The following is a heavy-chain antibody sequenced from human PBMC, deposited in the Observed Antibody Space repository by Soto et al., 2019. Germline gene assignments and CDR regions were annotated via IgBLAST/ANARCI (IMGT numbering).Heavy chain of an antibody. Sequence: EVQLLESGGGLVQPVGSLRLSCAASGFTFSSDAMSWVRQAPGKGLEWVSAISGSGGSKYYADSVKGRLTISRDNSKNTRYLQMNIRRAEDTAVYYCARTLYSYGTDYWGQGTLVPVSS. CDR2: ISGSGGSK. CDR1: GFTFSSDA. D-gene: IGHD5-18*01. J-gene: IGHJ4*02. CDR3: ARTLYSYGTDY. V-gene: IGHV3-23*01.